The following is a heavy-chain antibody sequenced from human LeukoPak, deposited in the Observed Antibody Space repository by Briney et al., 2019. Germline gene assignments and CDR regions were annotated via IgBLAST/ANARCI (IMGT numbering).Heavy chain of an antibody. CDR1: GFTFDDYA. CDR3: AVVGATGGLGYYYYMDV. D-gene: IGHD1-26*01. Sequence: QSGGSLRLSCAAPGFTFDDYAMHWVRQAPGKGLEWVSGISWNSGSIGYADSVKGRFTISRDNAKNSLYLKMNSLRAEDTALYYGAVVGATGGLGYYYYMDVWGKGTTVTVSS. J-gene: IGHJ6*03. CDR2: ISWNSGSI. V-gene: IGHV3-9*01.